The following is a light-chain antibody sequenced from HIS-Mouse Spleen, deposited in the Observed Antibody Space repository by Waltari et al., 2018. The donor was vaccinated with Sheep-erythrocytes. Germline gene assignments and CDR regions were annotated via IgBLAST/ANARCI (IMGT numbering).Light chain of an antibody. CDR3: AAWDDSLNGPV. Sequence: QSVLTQPPSVSEAPRQRVTISCSGSSSNIGNNAVNWYQQPQGKAPKLLIYYDDLLPPGVSDRFSGSKSGTSASLAISGLQSEDEADYYCAAWDDSLNGPVFGGGTKLTVL. J-gene: IGLJ3*02. CDR2: YDD. V-gene: IGLV1-36*01. CDR1: SSNIGNNA.